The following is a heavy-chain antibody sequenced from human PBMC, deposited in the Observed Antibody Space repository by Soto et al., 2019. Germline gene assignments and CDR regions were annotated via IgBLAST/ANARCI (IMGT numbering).Heavy chain of an antibody. CDR1: GYTFTSYG. Sequence: QVQLVQSGAEVKKPGASVKVSCKASGYTFTSYGISWVRQAPGQGLEWMGWISDYNGNTNYAQKLQGRVTMTTDTATSTAYMELRSLRSDDTAVYYCASVKYSPPYYYYYGMDVWGQGTTVTVSS. D-gene: IGHD5-18*01. CDR2: ISDYNGNT. V-gene: IGHV1-18*01. J-gene: IGHJ6*02. CDR3: ASVKYSPPYYYYYGMDV.